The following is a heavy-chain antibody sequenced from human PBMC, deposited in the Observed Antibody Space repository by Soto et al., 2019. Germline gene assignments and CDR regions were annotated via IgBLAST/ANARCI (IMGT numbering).Heavy chain of an antibody. CDR1: GFTFSSYS. V-gene: IGHV3-48*01. CDR3: ARDGISPYYYYYYYMDV. J-gene: IGHJ6*03. CDR2: ISSSSSTI. Sequence: GGSLRLSCAASGFTFSSYSMNWVRQAPGKGLEWVSYISSSSSTIYYEDSVEGRFTISRDNAKNSLYLQMNSLRAEDTAVDYCARDGISPYYYYYYYMDVWGKGTTVTVSS. D-gene: IGHD1-1*01.